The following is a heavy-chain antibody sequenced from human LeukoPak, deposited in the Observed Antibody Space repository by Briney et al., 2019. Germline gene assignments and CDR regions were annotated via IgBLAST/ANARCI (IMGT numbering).Heavy chain of an antibody. Sequence: GGSLRLSCAASGFTFSSYAMSWVRQAPGKGLEWVSVASKSGDWTSLAQSVEGRFTVSRDNLKNTFFLQMNSLRDEDTAVYFCAKDYGGNPFDHWGQGTLVTVSS. J-gene: IGHJ4*02. CDR3: AKDYGGNPFDH. CDR2: ASKSGDWT. V-gene: IGHV3-23*01. CDR1: GFTFSSYA. D-gene: IGHD4-23*01.